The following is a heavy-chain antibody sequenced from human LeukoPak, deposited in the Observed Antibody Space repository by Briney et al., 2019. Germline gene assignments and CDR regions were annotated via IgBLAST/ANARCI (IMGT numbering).Heavy chain of an antibody. Sequence: GALRLSCAASGFTFNSYSMNWVRQAPGKGLEWVSSISSSSSYIYYADSVKGRFTISRDNAKNSLYLQMNSLRAEDTAVYYCASQVLPWGIDYWGQGTLVTVSS. D-gene: IGHD7-27*01. CDR1: GFTFNSYS. CDR2: ISSSSSYI. CDR3: ASQVLPWGIDY. V-gene: IGHV3-21*01. J-gene: IGHJ4*02.